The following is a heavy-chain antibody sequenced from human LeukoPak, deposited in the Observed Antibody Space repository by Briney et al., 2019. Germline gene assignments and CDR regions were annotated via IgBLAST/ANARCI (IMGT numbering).Heavy chain of an antibody. J-gene: IGHJ3*02. CDR3: GRLSTRFCSGGTCYTNGAVDI. Sequence: SETLSLTCTVSGGSISSYYWSWIRQPPGQGLEWIGYIFYSGSTNYNPSLKSRVTMSVDTSNKQFSLRLSSVTAADTALYYYGRLSTRFCSGGTCYTNGAVDIWGQGTRVTVSS. V-gene: IGHV4-59*08. CDR1: GGSISSYY. D-gene: IGHD2-15*01. CDR2: IFYSGST.